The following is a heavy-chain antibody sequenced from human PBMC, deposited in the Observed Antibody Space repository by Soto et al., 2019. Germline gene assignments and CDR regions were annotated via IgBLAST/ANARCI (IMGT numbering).Heavy chain of an antibody. Sequence: PGESLKISCKASGYNLTNYWIVWVRQTPGKGLEWIGIIYPGDSDTRYSPSLQGQVTISADKSISTAYLQWDTLKASDSAIYYCARQRNAYYGMAVWGQGTTVIVSS. CDR2: IYPGDSDT. CDR3: ARQRNAYYGMAV. CDR1: GYNLTNYW. V-gene: IGHV5-51*01. J-gene: IGHJ6*02.